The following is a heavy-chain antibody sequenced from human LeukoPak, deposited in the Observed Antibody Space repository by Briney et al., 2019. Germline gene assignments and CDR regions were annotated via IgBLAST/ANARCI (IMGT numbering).Heavy chain of an antibody. D-gene: IGHD6-13*01. CDR2: IVVGSGNT. J-gene: IGHJ6*02. Sequence: GTSVKVSCKASGFTFTSSAVQWVRQARGQRLEWIGWIVVGSGNTNYAQKFQERVTITRDMSTSTAYMELRSLRSDDTAAYYCASATGGGQQLVDGMDVWGQGTTVTVSS. CDR3: ASATGGGQQLVDGMDV. V-gene: IGHV1-58*01. CDR1: GFTFTSSA.